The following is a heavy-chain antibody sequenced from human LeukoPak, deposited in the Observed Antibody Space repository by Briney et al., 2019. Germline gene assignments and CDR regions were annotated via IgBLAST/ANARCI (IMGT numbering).Heavy chain of an antibody. J-gene: IGHJ4*02. Sequence: GASVKVSCKASGYTFTSYDINGVRQATGQGLEWMGWMNPNSGNTGYAQKFQGRVTMTRNTSISTAYMELSSLRSEDTAVYYCARGRRSRENRYYFDYWGQGTLVTVSS. CDR3: ARGRRSRENRYYFDY. CDR2: MNPNSGNT. D-gene: IGHD1-26*01. V-gene: IGHV1-8*01. CDR1: GYTFTSYD.